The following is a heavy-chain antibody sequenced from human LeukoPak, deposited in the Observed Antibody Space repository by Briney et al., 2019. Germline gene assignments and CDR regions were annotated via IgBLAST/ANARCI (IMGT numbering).Heavy chain of an antibody. J-gene: IGHJ5*02. CDR1: GGTFSSYA. V-gene: IGHV1-69*13. CDR2: IIPIFGAA. Sequence: SVKISCKASGGTFSSYAISWVRQAPGQGLEWMGGIIPIFGAANYAQKFQGRVTITADESTSTAYMELSSLRSEDTAVYYCARDYYGSGSLLNWFDPWGQGTLVTVSS. D-gene: IGHD3-10*01. CDR3: ARDYYGSGSLLNWFDP.